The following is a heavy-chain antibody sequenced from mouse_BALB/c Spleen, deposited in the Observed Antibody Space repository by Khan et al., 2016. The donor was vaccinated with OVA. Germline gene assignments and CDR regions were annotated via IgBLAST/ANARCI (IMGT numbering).Heavy chain of an antibody. J-gene: IGHJ3*01. CDR1: GYSITSEYA. CDR2: IDYSGTN. CDR3: ARKDYYDYDAFAY. Sequence: EVQLQESGPGLVTPSLSLSLTCSVTGYSITSEYAWNWIRQFPGNKLEWMGYIDYSGTNRFYPSLKRRTSITRNTFKNHFFLQLNSVTAEDTTTYYWARKDYYDYDAFAYWGQGTLVTVSA. V-gene: IGHV3-2*02. D-gene: IGHD2-4*01.